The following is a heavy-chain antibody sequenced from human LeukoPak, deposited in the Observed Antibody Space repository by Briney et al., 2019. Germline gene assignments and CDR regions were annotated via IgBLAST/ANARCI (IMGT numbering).Heavy chain of an antibody. J-gene: IGHJ4*02. Sequence: GGSLRLSCAASGFSVSTFYMSWVRQAPGKGLEWVSVLYTAGPTYYADSVQGRFTISRDNSKNTLFLQMDNLRADDTATYYCARSGPSVLWSKSFEYWGQGALVTVSS. CDR1: GFSVSTFY. V-gene: IGHV3-66*01. CDR2: LYTAGPT. D-gene: IGHD3-10*01. CDR3: ARSGPSVLWSKSFEY.